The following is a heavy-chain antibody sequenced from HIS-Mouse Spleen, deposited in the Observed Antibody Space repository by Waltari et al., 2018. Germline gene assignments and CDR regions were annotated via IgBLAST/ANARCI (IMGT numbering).Heavy chain of an antibody. D-gene: IGHD1-20*01. CDR2: INHSGST. V-gene: IGHV4-34*01. CDR3: ARGRYNIPVYFDY. CDR1: GGSFSGYY. J-gene: IGHJ4*02. Sequence: QVQLQQWGAGLLKPSETLSLTCAVYGGSFSGYYWSWIRQPPGKGLEWIGEINHSGSTNDNPVLKSRGTISVDTSKNQFSLKLSSVTAADTAVYYCARGRYNIPVYFDYWGQGTLVTVSS.